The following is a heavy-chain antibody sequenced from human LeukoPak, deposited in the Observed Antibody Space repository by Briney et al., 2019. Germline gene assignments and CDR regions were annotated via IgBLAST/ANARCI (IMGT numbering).Heavy chain of an antibody. Sequence: GGSLRLSCAASGFTFSSSAMNWVRQAPGKGLEWVSFIYADGNTYYADSVKGRFTISRDISKNAVYLQMNSLRAKDTAVYYCARDSYGDANFDSWGQGTLVTVSS. D-gene: IGHD4-17*01. J-gene: IGHJ4*02. CDR1: GFTFSSSA. CDR3: ARDSYGDANFDS. CDR2: IYADGNT. V-gene: IGHV3-23*03.